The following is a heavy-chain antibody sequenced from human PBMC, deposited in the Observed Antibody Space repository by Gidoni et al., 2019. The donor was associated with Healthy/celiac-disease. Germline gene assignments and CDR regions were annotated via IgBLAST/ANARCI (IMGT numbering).Heavy chain of an antibody. CDR1: GFTFSSYA. J-gene: IGHJ5*02. CDR2: ISYDGSNK. V-gene: IGHV3-30-3*01. CDR3: ARERGRGYCSSTSCGGGWFDP. D-gene: IGHD2-2*01. Sequence: QVQLVESGGGVVQPGRSLRLSCAASGFTFSSYAMHWVRQAPGKGLEWVAVISYDGSNKYYADNSKNTLYLQMNSLRAEETAVYYCARERGRGYCSSTSCGGGWFDPWGQGTLVTVSS.